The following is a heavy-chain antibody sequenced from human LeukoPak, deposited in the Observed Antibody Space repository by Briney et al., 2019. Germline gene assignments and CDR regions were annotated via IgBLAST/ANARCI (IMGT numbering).Heavy chain of an antibody. CDR1: GGTFSSYA. J-gene: IGHJ5*02. CDR3: AREVGYQLLFDP. D-gene: IGHD2-2*01. CDR2: IIPIFGTA. Sequence: SVNVSCKASGGTFSSYAISWVRQAPGQGLEWMGGIIPIFGTANYAQKFQGRVTITTDESTSTAYMELSSLRSEDTAVYYCAREVGYQLLFDPWGQGTLVTVSS. V-gene: IGHV1-69*05.